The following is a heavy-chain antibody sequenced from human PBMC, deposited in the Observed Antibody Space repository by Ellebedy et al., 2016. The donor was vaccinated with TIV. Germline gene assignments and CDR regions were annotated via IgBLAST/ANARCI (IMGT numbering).Heavy chain of an antibody. CDR1: GFTFSPYS. Sequence: GGSLRLSCAASGFTFSPYSMNWVRQAPGKGLEWVSYISGSSLTKFYADSVKGRFTISRDNAESSLYLQMESLRVEDTAVYFCARDMAWGNERMNDAFDMWGQGTMVIVS. J-gene: IGHJ3*02. V-gene: IGHV3-48*04. D-gene: IGHD7-27*01. CDR2: ISGSSLTK. CDR3: ARDMAWGNERMNDAFDM.